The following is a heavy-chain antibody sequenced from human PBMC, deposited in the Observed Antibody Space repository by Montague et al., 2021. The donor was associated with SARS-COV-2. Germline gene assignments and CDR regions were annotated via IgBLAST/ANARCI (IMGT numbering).Heavy chain of an antibody. CDR2: ISSGGTAT. CDR3: ARAPNYDVSTGYYYYAQDV. V-gene: IGHV3-11*01. Sequence: SLRLSCAASEFSFSDYYMAWIRQAPGKGPEWVAYISSGGTATYYADSVXGRFTISRDNAKKSLHLQMNSLTAADAAVYYCARAPNYDVSTGYYYYAQDVWGQGTTVTVSS. CDR1: EFSFSDYY. J-gene: IGHJ6*02. D-gene: IGHD3-16*01.